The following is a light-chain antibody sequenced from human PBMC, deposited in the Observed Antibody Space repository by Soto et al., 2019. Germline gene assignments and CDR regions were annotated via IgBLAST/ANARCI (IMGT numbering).Light chain of an antibody. V-gene: IGLV2-14*01. CDR2: DVS. CDR1: SSDVGGHNS. J-gene: IGLJ1*01. Sequence: QSALTQPASVSGSPGQSITISCTGTSSDVGGHNSVSWYRQDPGKAPKLMIYDVSNRPSGVSDRFSGSKPGNTASLTISGXQIEDEADYYCSSFTSSVTYVFGTGTRSPS. CDR3: SSFTSSVTYV.